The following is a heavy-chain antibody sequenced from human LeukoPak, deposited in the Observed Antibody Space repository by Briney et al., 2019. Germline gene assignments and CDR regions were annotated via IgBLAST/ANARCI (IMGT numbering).Heavy chain of an antibody. CDR2: IHYSGTT. Sequence: SETLSLTCTVSGGSVSSYSWSWLRQPPGKGLEWIGYIHYSGTTNYNPSLKSRVAISVDRTKNQFSLKLSSVTATDTALYYCARHGGESIVSKVLHAFDIWGQGTMVTVSS. J-gene: IGHJ3*02. CDR3: ARHGGESIVSKVLHAFDI. CDR1: GGSVSSYS. V-gene: IGHV4-59*08. D-gene: IGHD5/OR15-5a*01.